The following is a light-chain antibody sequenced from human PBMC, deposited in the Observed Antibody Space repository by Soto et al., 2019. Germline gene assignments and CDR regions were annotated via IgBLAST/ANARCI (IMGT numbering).Light chain of an antibody. CDR1: SSDIGVYNY. J-gene: IGLJ1*01. CDR3: SSYTDSSNYV. CDR2: EVS. Sequence: QAVVTQPPSASGSPGQSVTISCTGTSSDIGVYNYVSWYQQHPGKAPKLMIYEVSKRPSGVPDRFSGSKSGNTASLTVSGLQAEDEADYYCSSYTDSSNYVFGTGTKLTVL. V-gene: IGLV2-8*01.